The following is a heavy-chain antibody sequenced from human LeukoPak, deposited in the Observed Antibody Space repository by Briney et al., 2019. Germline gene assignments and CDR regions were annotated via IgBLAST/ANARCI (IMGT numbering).Heavy chain of an antibody. V-gene: IGHV3-23*01. D-gene: IGHD3-22*01. Sequence: GGSLRLSCAASGFTFSSYAMSWVRQAPGKGLEWVSAISGSGGSTYYADSVKGRFSISRDNSKNTLYLQMNSLRAEDTAVYYCAKDYYYDSSGYYSGLDDYWGQGTLVTVSS. J-gene: IGHJ4*02. CDR1: GFTFSSYA. CDR2: ISGSGGST. CDR3: AKDYYYDSSGYYSGLDDY.